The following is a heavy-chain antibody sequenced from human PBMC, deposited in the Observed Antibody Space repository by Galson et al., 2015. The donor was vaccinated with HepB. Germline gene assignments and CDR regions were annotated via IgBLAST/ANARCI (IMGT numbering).Heavy chain of an antibody. Sequence: SLRLSCAASGFTFSSYAMHWVRQAPGKGLEWVALISYDRSDKLYADSVKGRFTISRDNSQNTLYLQMNSLRAEDTAVYYCARDTRLQRARGLGVGYWGQGTLVTVSS. CDR2: ISYDRSDK. V-gene: IGHV3-30*04. CDR1: GFTFSSYA. D-gene: IGHD2-8*02. J-gene: IGHJ4*02. CDR3: ARDTRLQRARGLGVGY.